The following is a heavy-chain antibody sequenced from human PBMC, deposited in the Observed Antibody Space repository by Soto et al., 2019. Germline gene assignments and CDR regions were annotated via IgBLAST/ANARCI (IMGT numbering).Heavy chain of an antibody. Sequence: ASVKVSCKASGYSVTRHFLHWVRQAPGQGLEWMGLINPSGGSTTYSQKFRGRVTMTRDTSTSTVYMELSSLRSDDTAVYFCARTLSGGSYTDSRLDFWGQGTLVTSPQ. CDR3: ARTLSGGSYTDSRLDF. D-gene: IGHD2-15*01. V-gene: IGHV1-46*01. CDR2: INPSGGST. CDR1: GYSVTRHF. J-gene: IGHJ4*02.